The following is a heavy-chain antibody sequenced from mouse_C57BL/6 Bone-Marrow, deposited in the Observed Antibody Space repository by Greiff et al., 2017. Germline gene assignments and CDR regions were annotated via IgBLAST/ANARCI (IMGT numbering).Heavy chain of an antibody. Sequence: QVQLQQPGAELVKPGASVKLSCKASGYTFTSYWMQWVKQRPGQGLEWIGEIDPSDSYTNYNQKFKGKATLTVDTSSSTAYMQISSLTSEDSAVYCCAREGLRGFAYWGQGTLVTVSA. D-gene: IGHD3-1*01. V-gene: IGHV1-50*01. CDR3: AREGLRGFAY. CDR2: IDPSDSYT. CDR1: GYTFTSYW. J-gene: IGHJ3*01.